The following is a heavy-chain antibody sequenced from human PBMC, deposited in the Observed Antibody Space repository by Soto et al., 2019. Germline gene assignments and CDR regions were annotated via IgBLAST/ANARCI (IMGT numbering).Heavy chain of an antibody. D-gene: IGHD2-2*01. Sequence: ASVKVSCKASGYTFTSYGINWVRQAPGQGLEWMGWISAYNGNTNYAQKLQGRVTMTTNTSTSTAYMELSSLRSEDTAVYYCARVSVPAAQRTYYYYMDVWGKGTTVTVSS. CDR3: ARVSVPAAQRTYYYYMDV. CDR2: ISAYNGNT. CDR1: GYTFTSYG. J-gene: IGHJ6*03. V-gene: IGHV1-18*01.